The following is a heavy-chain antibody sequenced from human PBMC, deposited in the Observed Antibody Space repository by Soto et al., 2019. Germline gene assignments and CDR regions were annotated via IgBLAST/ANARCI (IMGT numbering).Heavy chain of an antibody. Sequence: GGSLRLSCAASGFTFSSSAMSWVRQAPGKGLEWVSDIRDSGGTTYYADSVKGRFTISRDNSENTLYLQMNSLRAEDTAVYYCGKAANSSTYSSMDVWGKGTTVTVSS. CDR1: GFTFSSSA. CDR3: GKAANSSTYSSMDV. J-gene: IGHJ6*03. CDR2: IRDSGGTT. V-gene: IGHV3-23*01. D-gene: IGHD6-13*01.